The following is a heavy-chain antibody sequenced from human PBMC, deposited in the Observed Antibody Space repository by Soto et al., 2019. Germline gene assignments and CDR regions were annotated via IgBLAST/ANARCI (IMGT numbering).Heavy chain of an antibody. J-gene: IGHJ4*02. CDR2: IIPIYGSA. CDR1: GGTFRNYA. V-gene: IGHV1-69*05. Sequence: SVKVSCKASGGTFRNYAINWVRQAPGQGLEWMGRIIPIYGSANYAQKFQVRVTITRDTSASKAYMELSSLRSEDTAVYYCARPKDYADCLDSWGQG. D-gene: IGHD4-17*01. CDR3: ARPKDYADCLDS.